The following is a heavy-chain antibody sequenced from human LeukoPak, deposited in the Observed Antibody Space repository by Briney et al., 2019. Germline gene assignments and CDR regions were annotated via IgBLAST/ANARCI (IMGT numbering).Heavy chain of an antibody. D-gene: IGHD3-10*01. CDR2: IKQDGSEK. CDR1: GFTFDDYG. Sequence: GGSLRLSCAASGFTFDDYGMSWVRQAPGKGLEWVANIKQDGSEKYYVDSVKGRFTISRDNAKNSLYLQMKSLRAEDTAVYYCARDQITMLRGVIIKDYYYYMDVWGKGTTVTVSS. CDR3: ARDQITMLRGVIIKDYYYYMDV. J-gene: IGHJ6*03. V-gene: IGHV3-7*01.